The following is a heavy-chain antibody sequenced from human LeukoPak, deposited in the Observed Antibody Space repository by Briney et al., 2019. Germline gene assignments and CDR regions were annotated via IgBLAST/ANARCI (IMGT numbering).Heavy chain of an antibody. J-gene: IGHJ5*02. CDR1: GGSISSSSYY. CDR3: ARLAVGRGVIITRGVGWFDP. CDR2: IYYSGST. Sequence: PSETLSLTCTVSGGSISSSSYYWSWIRQPPGKGLEWIGYIYYSGSTNYNPSLKSRVTISVDTSKNQFSLKLSSVTAADTAVYYCARLAVGRGVIITRGVGWFDPWGQGTLVTVSS. V-gene: IGHV4-61*05. D-gene: IGHD3-10*01.